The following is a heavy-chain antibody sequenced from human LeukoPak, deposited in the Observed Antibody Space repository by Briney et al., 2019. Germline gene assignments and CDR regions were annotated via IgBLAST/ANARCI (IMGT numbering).Heavy chain of an antibody. V-gene: IGHV4-34*01. J-gene: IGHJ4*02. CDR3: ARSMVRGEGYFDY. D-gene: IGHD3-10*01. CDR1: GGSFSGYY. Sequence: SETLSLTCAVYGGSFSGYYWSWIRQPLGKGLEWIGEINHSGSTNYNPSLKSRVTISVDTSKNQFSLKLSSATAADTAVYYCARSMVRGEGYFDYWGQGTLVTVSS. CDR2: INHSGST.